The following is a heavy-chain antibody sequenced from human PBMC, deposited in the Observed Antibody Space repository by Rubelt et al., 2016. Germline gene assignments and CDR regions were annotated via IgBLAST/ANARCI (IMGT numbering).Heavy chain of an antibody. J-gene: IGHJ5*02. CDR1: GGSFSGYY. V-gene: IGHV4-34*01. D-gene: IGHD3-10*01. CDR3: ARAYYYGSGSYNWFDP. CDR2: IYYSGST. Sequence: QVQLQQWGAGLLKPSETLSLTCAVYGGSFSGYYWSWIRQPPGKGLEWIGSIYYSGSTYYNPSLKSWFTISLDTSKNQFSLKLSSVTAAGTAVYYCARAYYYGSGSYNWFDPWGQGTLVTVSS.